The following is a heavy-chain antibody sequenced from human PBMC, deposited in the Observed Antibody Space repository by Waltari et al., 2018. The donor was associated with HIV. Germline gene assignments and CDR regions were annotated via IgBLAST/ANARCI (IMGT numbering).Heavy chain of an antibody. Sequence: QVQLVESVGGVVQPGRSLRLSCAASGFTFRNYGMHWVRQAPGKGLECVAVISFDGSNQYYADSVRGRFTISRDNSKKKVFLQMNSLRLDDSALYYCATGQQVWETWSQLDYWGQGTLVIVSS. V-gene: IGHV3-30*03. J-gene: IGHJ4*02. D-gene: IGHD1-1*01. CDR2: ISFDGSNQ. CDR1: GFTFRNYG. CDR3: ATGQQVWETWSQLDY.